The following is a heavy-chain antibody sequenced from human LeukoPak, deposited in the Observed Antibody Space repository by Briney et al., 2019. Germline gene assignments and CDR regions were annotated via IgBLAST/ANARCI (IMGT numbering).Heavy chain of an antibody. V-gene: IGHV3-15*01. D-gene: IGHD1-26*01. CDR3: TTDGVGVEGATYDN. CDR1: GVTVTNAW. CDR2: IKAKAHGGTI. Sequence: GGSLRLSCAASGVTVTNAWMAWVRQAPGKGLEWVGRIKAKAHGGTIEYAAPVKGRFTISRDDSKNTLYLQMNSLKTEDTAVYYCTTDGVGVEGATYDNWGQGTLVSVSS. J-gene: IGHJ4*02.